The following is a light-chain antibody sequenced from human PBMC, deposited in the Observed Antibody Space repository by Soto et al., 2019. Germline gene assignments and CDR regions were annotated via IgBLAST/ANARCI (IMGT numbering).Light chain of an antibody. J-gene: IGKJ5*01. CDR1: QSVSRN. CDR3: QQDKNWPPIT. CDR2: GAS. Sequence: DIVMTQSPATLSVSPGERVTLSCRASQSVSRNLAWYQQKPGQPPRLLIFGASTRANGIPARFSGSGSGTEFTLTISSLLSEDFAVYYCQQDKNWPPITFGHGTRLEVK. V-gene: IGKV3D-15*01.